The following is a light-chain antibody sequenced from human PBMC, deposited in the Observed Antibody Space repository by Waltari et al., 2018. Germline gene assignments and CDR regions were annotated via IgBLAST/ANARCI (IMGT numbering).Light chain of an antibody. V-gene: IGKV3-15*01. Sequence: EIVMTQSPATLSVSPGESATLPCRASQSVGTNLAWYQQKPGQAPRVLVFGASTRATDIPARFSGSGSGTEFTLTISSMQSEDFAVYYCQQYYKWPPITFGQGTRLEIK. J-gene: IGKJ5*01. CDR1: QSVGTN. CDR3: QQYYKWPPIT. CDR2: GAS.